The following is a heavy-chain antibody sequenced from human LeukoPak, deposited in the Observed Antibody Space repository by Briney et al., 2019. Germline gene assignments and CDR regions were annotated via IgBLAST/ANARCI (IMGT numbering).Heavy chain of an antibody. V-gene: IGHV3-15*01. CDR3: MSDLDN. Sequence: GGSLRLSCAPSGFTFSNAWMTWVRQAQGKGLEWVGRIKTKGEGGTVDYAAPVKGRFTISRDDSKNTLYLQMNSLKTEDTAIYYCMSDLDNWGQGTLVTVSS. CDR2: IKTKGEGGTV. J-gene: IGHJ4*02. CDR1: GFTFSNAW.